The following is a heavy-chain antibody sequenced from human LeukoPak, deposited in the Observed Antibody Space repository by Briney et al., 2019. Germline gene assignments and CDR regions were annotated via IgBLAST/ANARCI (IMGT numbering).Heavy chain of an antibody. V-gene: IGHV3-30*18. CDR3: AKDSYYGSGSYSYFDY. Sequence: GGSLRLSCAASGFPFSDYGMYWVRQAPGKGLEWLAVISHDGNNKYYADSVKGRITISRDNSMNTLYLQMNSLRAEDTAVYYCAKDSYYGSGSYSYFDYWGQGTLVTVSS. CDR1: GFPFSDYG. D-gene: IGHD3-10*01. CDR2: ISHDGNNK. J-gene: IGHJ4*02.